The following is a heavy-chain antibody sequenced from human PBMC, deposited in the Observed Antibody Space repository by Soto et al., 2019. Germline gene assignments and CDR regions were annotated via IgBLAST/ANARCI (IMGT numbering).Heavy chain of an antibody. J-gene: IGHJ4*02. CDR1: GGSISSGGYY. CDR3: ARLGNSGWPTKIDY. Sequence: QVQLQESGPGLVKPSQTLSLTCTVSGGSISSGGYYWSWIRQHPGKGLEWIGYIYYSGSTYYNPSLKSRVTITVDTSKNQFSLKLSSVTAADTAVYYCARLGNSGWPTKIDYWGQGTLVTVSS. CDR2: IYYSGST. D-gene: IGHD6-19*01. V-gene: IGHV4-31*03.